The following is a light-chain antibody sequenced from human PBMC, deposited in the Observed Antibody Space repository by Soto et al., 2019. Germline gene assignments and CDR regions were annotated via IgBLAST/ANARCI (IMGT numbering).Light chain of an antibody. V-gene: IGLV1-47*01. CDR2: MNN. CDR3: AAWDDSLSGYVV. Sequence: QSVLTQPPSASGTPGQRVTISCSGSSSNIGSNYVYWYQQLPGTAPKLLIYMNNQRPSGVPDRFSGSKSGTSASLAISGLRSEDEADYYCAAWDDSLSGYVVFGGGTQLTVL. CDR1: SSNIGSNY. J-gene: IGLJ2*01.